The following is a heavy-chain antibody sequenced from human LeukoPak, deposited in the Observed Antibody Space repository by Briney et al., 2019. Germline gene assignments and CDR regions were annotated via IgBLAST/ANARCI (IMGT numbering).Heavy chain of an antibody. CDR2: IGASGTFT. V-gene: IGHV3-23*01. Sequence: GGSLRLSCTASGFTFSSYAMNWVRQAPGKGLEWVSGIGASGTFTYYADSVKGRFTISRDNSRNTLYLQMNSLKTEDTAVYYCVRDGYNMGFDYWGQGTLVTVSS. CDR1: GFTFSSYA. CDR3: VRDGYNMGFDY. D-gene: IGHD5-24*01. J-gene: IGHJ4*02.